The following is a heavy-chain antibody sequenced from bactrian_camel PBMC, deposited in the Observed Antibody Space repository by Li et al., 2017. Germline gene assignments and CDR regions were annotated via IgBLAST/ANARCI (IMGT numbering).Heavy chain of an antibody. Sequence: VQLVESGGGLVQPGGSLRLSCAASGFTFSSYAMFWVRQAPGREREGNASVTSEGRTNYADSVQGRFSISQDNDKSTLLLQMNDLKSEDTALYYCAAATRGAWYGYNYWGQGTQVTVS. J-gene: IGHJ4*01. D-gene: IGHD6*01. CDR2: VTSEGRT. V-gene: IGHV3S67*01. CDR1: GFTFSSYA. CDR3: AAATRGAWYGYNY.